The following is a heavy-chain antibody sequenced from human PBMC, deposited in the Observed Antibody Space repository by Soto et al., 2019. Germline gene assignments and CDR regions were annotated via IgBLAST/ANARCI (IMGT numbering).Heavy chain of an antibody. J-gene: IGHJ6*02. Sequence: SETLSLTCTVSGGSISSVDYYWSWIRQPPGKGLELIGYIYYSGSTYYNPSLRSRVTISVDTSKNQFSLKLSSVTAADTAVYYCARGRSSGYYSWGYYYYGMDXWGQGTTVTVS. V-gene: IGHV4-30-4*01. CDR1: GGSISSVDYY. D-gene: IGHD3-22*01. CDR2: IYYSGST. CDR3: ARGRSSGYYSWGYYYYGMDX.